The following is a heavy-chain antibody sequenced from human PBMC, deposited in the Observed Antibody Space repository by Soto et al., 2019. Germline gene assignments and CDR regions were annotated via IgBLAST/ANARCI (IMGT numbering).Heavy chain of an antibody. CDR2: INPNGGST. V-gene: IGHV1-46*01. CDR3: AKEGPSGGRHFYYAMDV. CDR1: GDTFTSYY. J-gene: IGHJ6*02. D-gene: IGHD3-3*01. Sequence: QVRLVQSGAEVKAPGASVTVSCKAPGDTFTSYYMHWVRQAPGHGLEWMGVINPNGGSTRFAQKFQGRVTMTRDTSTSTVYMELRGLTSEDTAVYYCAKEGPSGGRHFYYAMDVWGQGTTVTVSS.